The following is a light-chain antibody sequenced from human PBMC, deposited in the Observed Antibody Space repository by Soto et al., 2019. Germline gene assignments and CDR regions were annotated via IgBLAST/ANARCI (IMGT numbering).Light chain of an antibody. CDR1: QSVSSSY. V-gene: IGKV3-20*01. Sequence: EIVLTQSPGTLSLSPGERATLSCRASQSVSSSYLAWYQQKPGQAPRLLIYGASSRATGIPDRFSGSGSGTDFTLTISRLEPEDFAVYYCRQYGSSPVAFGQGTRLEIK. CDR2: GAS. CDR3: RQYGSSPVA. J-gene: IGKJ5*01.